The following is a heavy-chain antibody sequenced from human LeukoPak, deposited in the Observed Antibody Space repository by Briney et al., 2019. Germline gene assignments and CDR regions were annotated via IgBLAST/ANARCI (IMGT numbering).Heavy chain of an antibody. J-gene: IGHJ4*02. CDR2: ITGSGGRT. CDR3: AKDRIAAADRTIFDY. Sequence: GGSLRLSCAASGFTFSSYAMSWVRQAPGKGLEGVSGITGSGGRTYYADSVKGRFTISRDNSKNTLYLQINSLRAGDTAVYSCAKDRIAAADRTIFDYWGQGTLVTVSS. D-gene: IGHD6-13*01. CDR1: GFTFSSYA. V-gene: IGHV3-23*01.